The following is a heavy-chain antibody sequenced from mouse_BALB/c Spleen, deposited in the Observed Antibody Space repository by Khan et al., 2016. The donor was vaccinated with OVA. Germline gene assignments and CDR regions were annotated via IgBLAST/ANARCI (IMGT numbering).Heavy chain of an antibody. J-gene: IGHJ3*01. CDR1: GFSLTNYG. CDR3: ARPYYGSAWFAY. CDR2: MWAGGSK. V-gene: IGHV2-9*02. D-gene: IGHD1-1*01. Sequence: QVQLQQSGPGLVAPSQSLSIICTVSGFSLTNYGVHWVRQPPGKGLEWLGVMWAGGSKNYNSALMSRLSISIDNSKSQVFLKMNSLQTDDTAMYYCARPYYGSAWFAYWGQGTLVTVSA.